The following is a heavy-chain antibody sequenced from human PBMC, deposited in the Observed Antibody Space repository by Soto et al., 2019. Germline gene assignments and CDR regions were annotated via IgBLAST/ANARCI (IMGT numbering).Heavy chain of an antibody. CDR1: GGTFSSYA. CDR3: ASRSLGYCSGGSCRDPYYYYGMDV. J-gene: IGHJ6*02. D-gene: IGHD2-15*01. Sequence: ASVKVSCKVSGGTFSSYAISWVRQAPGQGLEWMGGIIPIFGTANYAQKFQGRVTITADESTSTAYMELSSLRSEDTAVYYCASRSLGYCSGGSCRDPYYYYGMDVWGQGTTVTVSS. V-gene: IGHV1-69*13. CDR2: IIPIFGTA.